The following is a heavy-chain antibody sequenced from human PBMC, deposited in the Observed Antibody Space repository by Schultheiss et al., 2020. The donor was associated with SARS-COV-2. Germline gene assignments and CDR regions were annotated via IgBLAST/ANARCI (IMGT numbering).Heavy chain of an antibody. V-gene: IGHV4-34*01. CDR1: GGSFSGYY. D-gene: IGHD3-22*01. CDR2: IDHSGGT. CDR3: AVDSSGYLDAFDI. J-gene: IGHJ3*02. Sequence: SETLSLTCAVYGGSFSGYYWSWIRQPPGKGLEWIGEIDHSGGTNYNPSLKSRVTISVDTSKNQFSLKLSSVTAADTAVYYCAVDSSGYLDAFDIWGQGTMVTVSS.